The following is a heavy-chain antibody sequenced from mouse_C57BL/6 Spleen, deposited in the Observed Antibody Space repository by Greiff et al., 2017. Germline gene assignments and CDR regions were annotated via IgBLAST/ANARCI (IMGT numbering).Heavy chain of an antibody. V-gene: IGHV1-18*01. Sequence: VQLQQSGPELVKPGASVKIPCKASGYTFTDYNMDWVKQSHGKSLEWSGDINPNNGGTIYNQKFKGKATLTVDKSSSTAYMELRSLTSEDTAVYYCARWDHYYGSSYGYFDVWGTGTTVTVSS. CDR1: GYTFTDYN. D-gene: IGHD1-1*01. CDR3: ARWDHYYGSSYGYFDV. CDR2: INPNNGGT. J-gene: IGHJ1*03.